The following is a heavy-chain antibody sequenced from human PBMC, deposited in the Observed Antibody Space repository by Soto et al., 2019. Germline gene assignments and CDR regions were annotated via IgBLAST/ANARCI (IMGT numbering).Heavy chain of an antibody. Sequence: EAQLLESGGGLVQPGGSLRLSCTTSRFSLNTYGMTWVRRAPGKGLEWVSTLSASGSGSYYAEPVKGRFTVSRDNSXXTMYLQMNSLRDEDTAVYYCAKNSYGDSWNFGLDVWGQGTTVTVSS. J-gene: IGHJ6*02. D-gene: IGHD4-17*01. V-gene: IGHV3-23*01. CDR2: LSASGSGS. CDR3: AKNSYGDSWNFGLDV. CDR1: RFSLNTYG.